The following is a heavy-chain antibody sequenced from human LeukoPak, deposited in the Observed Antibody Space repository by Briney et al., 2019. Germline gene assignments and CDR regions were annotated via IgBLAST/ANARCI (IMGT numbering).Heavy chain of an antibody. CDR1: GFTFSSYA. V-gene: IGHV3-23*01. CDR3: EKSPVLWFGEWYYYYYYYMDV. Sequence: PGGSLRLSCAASGFTFSSYAMSWVRQAPGKGLEWVSAISGSGGSTYYADSVKGRFTISRDNSKNTLYLQMNSLRAEDTAVYYCEKSPVLWFGEWYYYYYYYMDVWGKGTTVTVSS. CDR2: ISGSGGST. J-gene: IGHJ6*03. D-gene: IGHD3-10*01.